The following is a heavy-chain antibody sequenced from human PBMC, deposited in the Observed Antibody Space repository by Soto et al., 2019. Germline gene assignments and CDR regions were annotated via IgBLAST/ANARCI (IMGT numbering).Heavy chain of an antibody. V-gene: IGHV4-4*02. D-gene: IGHD5-12*01. Sequence: SETLSLTCDVSRGSVSNNNWWSWVRQSPGAGLEWIGEVHHGGSTNYNPSLKSRVTMSVDKSKNQFFLKLRSVTAADTAVYYCTKYSAYALDYWGQGALVTVSS. CDR1: RGSVSNNNW. CDR2: VHHGGST. CDR3: TKYSAYALDY. J-gene: IGHJ4*02.